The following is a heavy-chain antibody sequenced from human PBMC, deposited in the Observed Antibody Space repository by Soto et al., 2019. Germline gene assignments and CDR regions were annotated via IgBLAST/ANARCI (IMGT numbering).Heavy chain of an antibody. CDR1: GYTFTSYA. CDR3: ARDLLGYSSSWRGGVDFWSAAEYFQH. V-gene: IGHV1-3*01. D-gene: IGHD6-13*01. Sequence: ASVKVSCKASGYTFTSYAMHWVRQAPGQRLEWMGWINAGNGNTKYSQKFQGRVTITRDTSASTAYMELSSLRSEDTAVYYCARDLLGYSSSWRGGVDFWSAAEYFQHWGQGTLVTVSS. J-gene: IGHJ1*01. CDR2: INAGNGNT.